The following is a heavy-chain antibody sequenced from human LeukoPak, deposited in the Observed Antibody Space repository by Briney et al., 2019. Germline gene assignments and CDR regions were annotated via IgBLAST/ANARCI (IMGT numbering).Heavy chain of an antibody. J-gene: IGHJ4*02. CDR3: ARRDYYGGYFDY. Sequence: SETLSLTCTVSGGSISSGSYYWSWIRQPAGKGLEWIGRIYTSGSTNYNPSLKSRVTISVDTSKNQFSLKLSSVTAADTAVYYCARRDYYGGYFDYWGQGTLVTVSS. V-gene: IGHV4-61*02. CDR1: GGSISSGSYY. CDR2: IYTSGST. D-gene: IGHD3-10*01.